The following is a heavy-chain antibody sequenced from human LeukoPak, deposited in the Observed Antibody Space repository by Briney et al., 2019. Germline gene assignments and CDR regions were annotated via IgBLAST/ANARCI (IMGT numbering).Heavy chain of an antibody. CDR1: GASIGSRGYY. Sequence: SQTLSLTCTVSGASIGSRGYYWSWIRQPAGKGLEWIGRINVSGSTKYNPSLKSRVSISVDMFKNQFSLKLSSVTAADTAVYYCAREQYCSSTSCPFDYWGQGTLVTVSS. D-gene: IGHD2-2*01. V-gene: IGHV4-61*02. CDR2: INVSGST. CDR3: AREQYCSSTSCPFDY. J-gene: IGHJ4*02.